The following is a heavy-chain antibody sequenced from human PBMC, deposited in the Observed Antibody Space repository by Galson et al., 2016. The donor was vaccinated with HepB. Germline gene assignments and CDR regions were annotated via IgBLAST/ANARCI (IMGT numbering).Heavy chain of an antibody. V-gene: IGHV2-5*02. CDR2: IYWDNNK. CDR3: AHYYYDNSGFPQLFDI. CDR1: GFSLTTRGVG. D-gene: IGHD3-22*01. Sequence: PALVKPTQTLTLTCTFSGFSLTTRGVGVGWLRQPPGEALEWVSIIYWDNNKRYSPSLKSRLTITKDTSKNLVVLTMANMDPVDTATYFCAHYYYDNSGFPQLFDIWGLGTMVTVSS. J-gene: IGHJ3*02.